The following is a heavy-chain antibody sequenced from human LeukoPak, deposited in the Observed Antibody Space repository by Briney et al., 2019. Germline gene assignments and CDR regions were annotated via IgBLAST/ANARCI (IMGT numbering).Heavy chain of an antibody. CDR1: GFTLSSYS. J-gene: IGHJ3*02. CDR3: AREVSDAFDI. D-gene: IGHD4-11*01. Sequence: GGSLRLSCAASGFTLSSYSMNWVRQAPGKGLEWVSSISSSSSYKYYVDSVKGRFTISRDISKNTLYLQMNSLRGEDTAVYYCAREVSDAFDIWGQGTTVTVSS. V-gene: IGHV3-21*01. CDR2: ISSSSSYK.